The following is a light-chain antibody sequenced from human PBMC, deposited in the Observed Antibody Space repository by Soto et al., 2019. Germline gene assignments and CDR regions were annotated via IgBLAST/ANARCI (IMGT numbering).Light chain of an antibody. CDR2: GAS. J-gene: IGKJ2*01. V-gene: IGKV3-15*01. Sequence: EIVMTQSPATLSVSPGERATLSCRASQSVSSNLAWYQQKPGQAPRLLIYGASTRATGIPARFSGSGSGTEFTLTIRSLQSEDFAVYYCQQYNNWPPYNFGQGTKLEIK. CDR1: QSVSSN. CDR3: QQYNNWPPYN.